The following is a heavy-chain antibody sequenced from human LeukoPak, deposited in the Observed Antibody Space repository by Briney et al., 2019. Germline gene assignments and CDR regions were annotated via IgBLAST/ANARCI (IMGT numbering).Heavy chain of an antibody. D-gene: IGHD7-27*01. CDR1: GFSFSSYW. Sequence: PGGSLRLSCAASGFSFSSYWMSWVRQAPGKGLERVANIKEDGSEKYYVASVTGRFTVSRDNAKNSLYLQMNSLRGEDTAIYYCASERTGRVARYWGQGTLVTVSS. J-gene: IGHJ4*02. V-gene: IGHV3-7*05. CDR2: IKEDGSEK. CDR3: ASERTGRVARY.